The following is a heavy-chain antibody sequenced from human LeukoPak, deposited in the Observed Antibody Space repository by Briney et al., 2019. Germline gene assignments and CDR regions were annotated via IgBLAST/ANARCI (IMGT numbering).Heavy chain of an antibody. V-gene: IGHV3-21*01. Sequence: PGGSLRLSCAASGFTFSSYSMNWVRQAPGKGLEWVSSISSSSSYIYYADSVKGRFTISRDNAMNSLYLQMNSLRAEDTAVYYCAREPPILVVPAASFSPSASWYFDLWGRRTLVTVSS. J-gene: IGHJ2*01. CDR2: ISSSSSYI. CDR1: GFTFSSYS. CDR3: AREPPILVVPAASFSPSASWYFDL. D-gene: IGHD2-2*01.